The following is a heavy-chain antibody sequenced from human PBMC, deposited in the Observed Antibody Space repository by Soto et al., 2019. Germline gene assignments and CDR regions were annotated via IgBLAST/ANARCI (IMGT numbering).Heavy chain of an antibody. CDR1: AGSISSYY. J-gene: IGHJ5*02. D-gene: IGHD3-10*01. V-gene: IGHV4-59*01. CDR2: IYYSGST. CDR3: ATAHYYGSGSYLWFDP. Sequence: SETLSLTCTVSAGSISSYYWSWIRQPPGKGLEWIGYIYYSGSTNYNPSLKSRVTISVDTSKNQFSLKLSSVTAADTAVYYCATAHYYGSGSYLWFDPWGRGTLVTVSS.